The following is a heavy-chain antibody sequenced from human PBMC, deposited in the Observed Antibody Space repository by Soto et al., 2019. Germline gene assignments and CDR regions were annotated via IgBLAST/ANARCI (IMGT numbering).Heavy chain of an antibody. D-gene: IGHD2-15*01. Sequence: SETLSLTYPVSGGSVNSTNYNWGWIRQPPGKGLEWIGSIYNSASTYYNPSLKSRVTISVDTSRNQFSLNLNSVTAADTAMYYCGRVVIAATPHRDVDYWGQGTLVTVSS. CDR3: GRVVIAATPHRDVDY. CDR1: GGSVNSTNYN. CDR2: IYNSAST. V-gene: IGHV4-39*01. J-gene: IGHJ4*02.